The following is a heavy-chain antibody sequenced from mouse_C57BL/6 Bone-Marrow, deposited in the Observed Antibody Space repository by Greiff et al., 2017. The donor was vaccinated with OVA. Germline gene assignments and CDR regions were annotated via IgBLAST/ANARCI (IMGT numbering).Heavy chain of an antibody. J-gene: IGHJ3*01. D-gene: IGHD2-1*01. CDR2: IDPANGNT. CDR1: GFKIKNTY. Sequence: EVQLPQSVAELVRPGASVKLSCTASGFKIKNTYMHWVKQRPEQGLEWIGRIDPANGNTKYAPKLQGQATITADTSSNTAYLQLSSLTSEDTAIYYCARVGYGNLFAYWGQGTLVTVSA. V-gene: IGHV14-3*01. CDR3: ARVGYGNLFAY.